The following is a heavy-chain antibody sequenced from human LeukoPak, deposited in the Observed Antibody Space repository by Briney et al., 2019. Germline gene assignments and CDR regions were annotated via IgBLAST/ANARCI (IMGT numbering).Heavy chain of an antibody. V-gene: IGHV3-30*18. CDR1: GFTFSNYG. D-gene: IGHD6-13*01. Sequence: GGSLRLSCAASGFTFSNYGMHWVRQAPGKGLEWVADISYDGNNKYYADSVKGRFTISRDNSKNTLFLQMNSLRAEDTAVYYCAKGGEVSSWYKRLKLYFDYWGQGTLVTVSS. CDR2: ISYDGNNK. CDR3: AKGGEVSSWYKRLKLYFDY. J-gene: IGHJ4*02.